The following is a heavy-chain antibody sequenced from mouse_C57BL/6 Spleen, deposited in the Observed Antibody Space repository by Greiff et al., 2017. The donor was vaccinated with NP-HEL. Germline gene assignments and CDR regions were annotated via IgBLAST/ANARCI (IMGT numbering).Heavy chain of an antibody. Sequence: EVQLQQSGPELVKPGASVKISCKASGYTFTDYNMDWVKQSHGKSLEWIGDINPNNGGTIYNQKFKGKATLTVDKSSSTAYMELRSLTSEDTAVYDGARGYDYGSNYGDAMDYWGQGTSVTVSS. CDR3: ARGYDYGSNYGDAMDY. D-gene: IGHD1-1*01. V-gene: IGHV1-18*01. CDR2: INPNNGGT. J-gene: IGHJ4*01. CDR1: GYTFTDYN.